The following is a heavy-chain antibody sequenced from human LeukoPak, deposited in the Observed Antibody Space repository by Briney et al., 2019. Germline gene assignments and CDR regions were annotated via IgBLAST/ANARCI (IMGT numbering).Heavy chain of an antibody. J-gene: IGHJ4*02. CDR1: GDSVSSTSAV. CDR3: AQGGAAAGFDY. D-gene: IGHD6-25*01. Sequence: SQTLSLTCGISGDSVSSTSAVWNWIRQSPSRGLEWLGRTYYRSHWYNDYAVSVEGRITVNPDTSKNQFSLQLNSVTPEDTAVYYCAQGGAAAGFDYWGQGTLVTVAS. CDR2: TYYRSHWYN. V-gene: IGHV6-1*01.